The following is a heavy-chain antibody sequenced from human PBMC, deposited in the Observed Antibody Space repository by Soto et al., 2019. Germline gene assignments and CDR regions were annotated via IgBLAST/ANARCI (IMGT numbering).Heavy chain of an antibody. CDR3: ARIAPAAIIWVVGDLGWFDP. CDR2: INHSGST. V-gene: IGHV4-34*01. Sequence: QVQLQQWGAGLLKPSETLSLTCAVYGGSFSGYYWSWIRQPPGKGLEWIGEINHSGSTNYNPSLKSRVTISVDTSKNQFSLKLSSVTAADTAVYYCARIAPAAIIWVVGDLGWFDPWGQGTLVTVSS. J-gene: IGHJ5*02. D-gene: IGHD2-2*02. CDR1: GGSFSGYY.